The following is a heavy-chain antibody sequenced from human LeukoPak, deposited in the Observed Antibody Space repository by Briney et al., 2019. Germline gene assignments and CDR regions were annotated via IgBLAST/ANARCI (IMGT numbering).Heavy chain of an antibody. D-gene: IGHD3-9*01. J-gene: IGHJ4*02. CDR2: IRSKAYGGTK. Sequence: GGSLRLSCTASGFTFGDYAMSWFRQAPGKGLEWVGFIRSKAYGGTKEYAASVKGRFTISRDDYKSIAYLQMNRLKTEDTAVYYCTRDRGLRYFDWLLFDYWGQGTLVTVSS. V-gene: IGHV3-49*03. CDR1: GFTFGDYA. CDR3: TRDRGLRYFDWLLFDY.